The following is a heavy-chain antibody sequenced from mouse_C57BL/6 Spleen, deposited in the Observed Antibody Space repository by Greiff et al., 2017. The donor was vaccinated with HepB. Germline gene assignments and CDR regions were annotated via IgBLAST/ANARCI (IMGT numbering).Heavy chain of an antibody. J-gene: IGHJ2*01. V-gene: IGHV1-69*01. CDR1: GYTFTSYW. CDR3: ARGIYYDYGNYFDY. CDR2: IDPSDSYT. D-gene: IGHD2-4*01. Sequence: VQLQQPGAELVMPGASVKLSCKASGYTFTSYWMHWVKQRPGQGLEWIGEIDPSDSYTNYNQKFKGKSTLTVDKSSSTAYMQLSSLTSEDSAVYYCARGIYYDYGNYFDYWAKAPLSQSPQ.